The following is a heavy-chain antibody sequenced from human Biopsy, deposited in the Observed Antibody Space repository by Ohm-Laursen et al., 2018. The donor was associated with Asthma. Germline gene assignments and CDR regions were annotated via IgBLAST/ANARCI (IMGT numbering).Heavy chain of an antibody. CDR3: ARERAGYYGSGSYLGY. D-gene: IGHD3-10*01. CDR1: GGSVSSGSYY. V-gene: IGHV4-61*01. CDR2: IYYSGST. Sequence: SQTLSLTCPVSGGSVSSGSYYWSWIRQPPGKGLEWIGYIYYSGSTNYNPSPKSRVTISVDTSKNQFSLKLSSVTAADTAVYYCARERAGYYGSGSYLGYWGQGTLVTVSS. J-gene: IGHJ4*02.